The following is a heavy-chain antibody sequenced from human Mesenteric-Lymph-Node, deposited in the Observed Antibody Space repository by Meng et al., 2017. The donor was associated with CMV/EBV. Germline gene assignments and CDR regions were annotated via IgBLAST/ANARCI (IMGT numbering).Heavy chain of an antibody. CDR1: GFTFSSYW. CDR3: ARDIKTREGASLDYYDSSGLFGY. D-gene: IGHD3-22*01. Sequence: GGSLRLSCAASGFTFSSYWMSWVRQAPGKGLGWVANIKQDGSEKYYVDSGKGRFTISRDNAKNSLYLQMNSLRAEDTAVYYCARDIKTREGASLDYYDSSGLFGYWGQGTLVTVSS. V-gene: IGHV3-7*01. J-gene: IGHJ4*02. CDR2: IKQDGSEK.